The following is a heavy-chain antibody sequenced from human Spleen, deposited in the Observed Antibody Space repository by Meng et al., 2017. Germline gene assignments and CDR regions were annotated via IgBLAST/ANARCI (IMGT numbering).Heavy chain of an antibody. CDR3: ATDGVLRYFY. D-gene: IGHD3-9*01. CDR1: GFSFSSYP. V-gene: IGHV3-64*04. Sequence: GESLKISCAASGFSFSSYPTHWVRQAPGKGLESVSAISGDGRDTYYADSVKGRFTISRDNSKNSVYLQMNSLRAEDTAVYYCATDGVLRYFYWGQGTLVTVSS. CDR2: ISGDGRDT. J-gene: IGHJ4*02.